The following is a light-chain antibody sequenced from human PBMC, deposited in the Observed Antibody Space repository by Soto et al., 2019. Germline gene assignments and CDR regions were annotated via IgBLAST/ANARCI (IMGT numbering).Light chain of an antibody. CDR1: SSDVGGYNF. CDR3: CSYVGSFTGV. J-gene: IGLJ2*01. V-gene: IGLV2-11*01. CDR2: DVS. Sequence: QSALTQPRSVSGSPRQSVTISCTGTSSDVGGYNFVSWYQQHPGKTPKLMIYDVSQRPSGVPDRFSGSKSGNTASLTISGLQAEDEADYYCCSYVGSFTGVFGGGTKLTVL.